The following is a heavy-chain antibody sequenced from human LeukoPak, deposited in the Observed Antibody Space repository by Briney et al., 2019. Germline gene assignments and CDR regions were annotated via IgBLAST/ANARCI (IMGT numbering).Heavy chain of an antibody. CDR2: ISAYNGNT. V-gene: IGHV1-18*01. CDR3: AREIAYYYDSSGYLAPHYFVY. Sequence: ASVKVSCKASGYTFTSYGISWVRQAPGQGLEWMGWISAYNGNTNYAQKLQGRVTMTTDTSTSTAYMELRSLRSDDTAVYYCAREIAYYYDSSGYLAPHYFVYWGQGTLVTVSS. CDR1: GYTFTSYG. D-gene: IGHD3-22*01. J-gene: IGHJ4*02.